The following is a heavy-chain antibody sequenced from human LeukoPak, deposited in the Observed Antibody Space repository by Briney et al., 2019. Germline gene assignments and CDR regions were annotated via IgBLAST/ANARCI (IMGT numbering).Heavy chain of an antibody. Sequence: PWEPLSLPCRVSGGSFSRYSWSWIRLPPGRGLEWIGYVGDSGSPDYNPSFKSRLTISVDTSKIQFSLNLRSVTAADTAVYYGARHGGSWTFDSWGQGNLVTVSS. CDR2: VGDSGSP. D-gene: IGHD6-13*01. CDR3: ARHGGSWTFDS. V-gene: IGHV4-59*08. J-gene: IGHJ4*02. CDR1: GGSFSRYS.